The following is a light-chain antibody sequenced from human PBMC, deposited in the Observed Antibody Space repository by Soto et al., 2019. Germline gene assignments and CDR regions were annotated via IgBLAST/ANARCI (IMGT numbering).Light chain of an antibody. CDR3: QQYNSYPLT. CDR2: KAS. V-gene: IGKV1-5*03. J-gene: IGKJ4*01. Sequence: DIQMTPSPSTLSASVGDRVAITCRASQSVTSRLAWYQQKPGKAPKLLIYKASTLESGVPSRFSGSGSGTEFTLTISSLQPDDFATYYCQQYNSYPLTFAGGTKVEIK. CDR1: QSVTSR.